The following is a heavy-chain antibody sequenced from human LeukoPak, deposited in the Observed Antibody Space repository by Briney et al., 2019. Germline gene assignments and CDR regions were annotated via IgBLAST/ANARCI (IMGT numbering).Heavy chain of an antibody. CDR2: MNNGPGAT. Sequence: GGSLRLSCAASGFSFSTSPMSWARQPPGKGLEWVSAMNNGPGATFYRDSVRGRFNNSRDDSKSPLYLQMNSLRAEDTGTYYWAKTHYDLWDVWGQGTTVTVSS. CDR1: GFSFSTSP. D-gene: IGHD2/OR15-2a*01. V-gene: IGHV3-23*01. J-gene: IGHJ6*02. CDR3: AKTHYDLWDV.